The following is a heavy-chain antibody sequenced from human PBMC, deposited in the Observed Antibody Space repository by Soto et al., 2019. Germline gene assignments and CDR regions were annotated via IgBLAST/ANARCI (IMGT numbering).Heavy chain of an antibody. CDR1: GFTFSNAW. CDR3: TTEHYYDSSGYYYEFDY. V-gene: IGHV3-15*01. D-gene: IGHD3-22*01. J-gene: IGHJ4*02. Sequence: LRVSCAASGFTFSNAWMSWIRQAPGKGLEWVGRIKSKTDGGTTDYAAPVKGRFTISRDDSKNTLYLQMNSLKTEDTAVYYCTTEHYYDSSGYYYEFDYWGQGTLVTVSS. CDR2: IKSKTDGGTT.